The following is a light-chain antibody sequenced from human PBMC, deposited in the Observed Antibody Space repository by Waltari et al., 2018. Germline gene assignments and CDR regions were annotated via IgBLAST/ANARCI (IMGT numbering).Light chain of an antibody. Sequence: EIVLTQSPATLSLSPGERATLSCRASQSVSSLLAWYQQKPGRSPRLLIYDATNRATSVPARFSGSGSGTDFTLTISSLEPEDFAVYYCQQRSNWPPLSFGGGTKVEIK. CDR2: DAT. V-gene: IGKV3-11*01. J-gene: IGKJ4*01. CDR3: QQRSNWPPLS. CDR1: QSVSSL.